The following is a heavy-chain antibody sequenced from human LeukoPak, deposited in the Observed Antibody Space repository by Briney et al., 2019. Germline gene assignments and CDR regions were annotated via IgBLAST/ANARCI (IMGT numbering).Heavy chain of an antibody. CDR2: VSRSGGST. Sequence: GGSLRLSCAASGFTFAGYAMSWVRQAPGKGLEWVSTVSRSGGSTYYADSVKGRFTFSTANPKKTVSRRRKSWRRGAPACCSRGSTYHAASVKGRFTISRDNSKNILYLQMNSLRADDTAVYYCAKGQGVVGATTRGYFDYWGQGTLVSVSS. V-gene: IGHV3-23*01. CDR3: GSTYHAASVKGRFTISRDNSKNILYLQMNSLRADDTAVYYCAKGQGVVGATTRGYFDY. D-gene: IGHD2-15*01. J-gene: IGHJ4*02. CDR1: GFTFAGYA.